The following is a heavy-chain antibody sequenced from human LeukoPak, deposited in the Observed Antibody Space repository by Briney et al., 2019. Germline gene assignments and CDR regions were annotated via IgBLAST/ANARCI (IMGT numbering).Heavy chain of an antibody. V-gene: IGHV4-4*07. Sequence: SETLSLTCTVSGGSISSYYWSWIRQPAGKGLEWIGRIYTSGSTNYNPSLKSRVTMSVDTSKNQFSLKLSSVTAADTAVYYCARDGTYYYDSSGSNWFDPWGQGTLVTVSS. D-gene: IGHD3-22*01. J-gene: IGHJ5*02. CDR2: IYTSGST. CDR3: ARDGTYYYDSSGSNWFDP. CDR1: GGSISSYY.